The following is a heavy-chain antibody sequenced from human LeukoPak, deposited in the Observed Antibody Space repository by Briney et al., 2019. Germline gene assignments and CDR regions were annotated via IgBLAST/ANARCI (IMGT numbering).Heavy chain of an antibody. CDR2: ISYDGSNK. D-gene: IGHD4-17*01. Sequence: PGRSLRLSCAASGFTFSSHGMHRVRQAPGKGLEWVAVISYDGSNKYYADSVKGRFTISRDNSKNTLYLQMNSLRAEDTAVYYCTYGDFDYWGQGTLVTVSS. J-gene: IGHJ4*02. V-gene: IGHV3-30*03. CDR1: GFTFSSHG. CDR3: TYGDFDY.